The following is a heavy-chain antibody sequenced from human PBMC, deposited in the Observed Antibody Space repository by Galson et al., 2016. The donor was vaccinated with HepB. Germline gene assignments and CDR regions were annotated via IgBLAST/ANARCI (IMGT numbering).Heavy chain of an antibody. V-gene: IGHV3-21*01. Sequence: SLRLSCAASGFTFSSYTMNWVRQAPGKGLEWISSISSSSSSIYYAGSVKGRFTVSRYNAKNSLFLQMNTLRAEDTAVYYCASPRGRLVMPPDYWGQGTLVTVSS. CDR2: ISSSSSSI. D-gene: IGHD6-6*01. CDR1: GFTFSSYT. CDR3: ASPRGRLVMPPDY. J-gene: IGHJ4*02.